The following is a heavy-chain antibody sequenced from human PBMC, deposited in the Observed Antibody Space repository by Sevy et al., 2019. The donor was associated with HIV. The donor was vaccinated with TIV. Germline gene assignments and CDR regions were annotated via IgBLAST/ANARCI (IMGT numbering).Heavy chain of an antibody. J-gene: IGHJ4*02. CDR1: GFTFSSYA. CDR3: ARDGGDSSPGFS. CDR2: ISARGGTT. V-gene: IGHV3-23*01. Sequence: GGSLRLSCATSGFTFSSYAMNWVRQAPGKGLEWVSAISARGGTTTYADSVKGRSTISRDNSKNIVYLQMNNLRDDETAIYYCARDGGDSSPGFSWGQGTLVTVSS.